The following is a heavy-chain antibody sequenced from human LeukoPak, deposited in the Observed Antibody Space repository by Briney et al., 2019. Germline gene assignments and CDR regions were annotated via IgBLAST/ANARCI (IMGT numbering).Heavy chain of an antibody. V-gene: IGHV4-59*01. Sequence: PSETLSLTCTVSGGSISSYYWSWIRQPPGKGLEWIGYIYYSGSTNYNPSLKSRVTISVDTSKNQFSLKLSSVTAADTAAYYCARVYDSSGYPVDYWGQGTLVTVSS. CDR1: GGSISSYY. CDR2: IYYSGST. J-gene: IGHJ4*02. CDR3: ARVYDSSGYPVDY. D-gene: IGHD3-22*01.